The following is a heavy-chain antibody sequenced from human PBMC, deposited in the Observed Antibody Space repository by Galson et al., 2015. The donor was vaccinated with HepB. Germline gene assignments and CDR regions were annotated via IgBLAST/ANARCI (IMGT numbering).Heavy chain of an antibody. CDR2: ISDRGGSK. Sequence: SLRLSCAASGFTFNTYAMNWVRQAPGKGLEWVSTISDRGGSKYYAASVKGRFTISRDNSKDTLYLQMNSPRAEDTAVYFCAKAKDADTDLNYFDPWGQGTLVTVSS. J-gene: IGHJ5*02. V-gene: IGHV3-23*01. CDR1: GFTFNTYA. D-gene: IGHD1-7*01. CDR3: AKAKDADTDLNYFDP.